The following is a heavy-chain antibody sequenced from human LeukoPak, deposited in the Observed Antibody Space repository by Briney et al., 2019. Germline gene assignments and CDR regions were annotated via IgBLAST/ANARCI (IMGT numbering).Heavy chain of an antibody. D-gene: IGHD3-22*01. V-gene: IGHV4-4*07. CDR3: ARDYDSSGYYYQFDY. Sequence: PSETLSLTCTVSGGSISSYYWSWIRQPAGKGLEWIGRIYTSGSTNYNPSLKSRVTMSVDTSKNQFSLKLSSVTAADTAAYYCARDYDSSGYYYQFDYWGQGTLVTVSS. CDR2: IYTSGST. CDR1: GGSISSYY. J-gene: IGHJ4*02.